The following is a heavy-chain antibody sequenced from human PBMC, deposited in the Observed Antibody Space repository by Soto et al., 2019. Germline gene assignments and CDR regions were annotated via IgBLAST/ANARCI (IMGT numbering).Heavy chain of an antibody. CDR3: ARGGIQLSYAFDY. CDR2: IYTSGST. V-gene: IGHV4-4*07. Sequence: SETLSLTCSVSGTSVSNYYWSWIRQPAGKGLEHIGRIYTSGSTSYNPSLKSRVTMSMDTSQTQIYLNLTSVTAADTAVYYCARGGIQLSYAFDYWGQGILVTVSS. CDR1: GTSVSNYY. J-gene: IGHJ4*02. D-gene: IGHD5-18*01.